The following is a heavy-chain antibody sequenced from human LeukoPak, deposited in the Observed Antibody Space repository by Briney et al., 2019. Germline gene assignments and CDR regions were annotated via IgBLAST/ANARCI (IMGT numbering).Heavy chain of an antibody. Sequence: PSETLSLTCTVSGYSISSGYYWSRIRQPPGKGLEWIGEINHSGSTNYNPSLKSRVTISVDTSKNQFSLKLSSVTAAGTAVYYCARGGYLFSDYVWGGHRPIDYWGQGTLVTVSS. V-gene: IGHV4-38-2*02. D-gene: IGHD3-16*02. CDR3: ARGGYLFSDYVWGGHRPIDY. CDR1: GYSISSGYY. J-gene: IGHJ4*02. CDR2: INHSGST.